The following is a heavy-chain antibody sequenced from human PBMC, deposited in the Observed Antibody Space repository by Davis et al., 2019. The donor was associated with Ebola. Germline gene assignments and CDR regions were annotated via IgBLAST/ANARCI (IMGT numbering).Heavy chain of an antibody. CDR3: ARVDSGGSPDY. CDR1: GFTFSDYS. CDR2: IKQDGSEK. Sequence: GESLKISCDGSGFTFSDYSMSWVRQAPGKGLEWVANIKQDGSEKYYVGSVKGRFTISRDNSKNTLYLQMNSLRAEDTAVYYCARVDSGGSPDYWGQGTLVTVSS. V-gene: IGHV3-7*01. J-gene: IGHJ4*02. D-gene: IGHD2-15*01.